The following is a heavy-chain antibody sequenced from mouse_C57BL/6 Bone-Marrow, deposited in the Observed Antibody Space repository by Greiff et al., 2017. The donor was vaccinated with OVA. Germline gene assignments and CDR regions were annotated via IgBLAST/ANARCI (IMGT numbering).Heavy chain of an antibody. CDR1: GFTFTDYY. D-gene: IGHD1-1*01. J-gene: IGHJ1*03. Sequence: EVKVEESGGGLVQPGGSLSLSCAASGFTFTDYYMSWVRQPPGKALEWLGFIRNKANGYTTESSASVKGRFTISRDNSQSSLYLQMNALRAEDSATYYCARYSFGSSYWYFDVWGTGTTVTVSS. V-gene: IGHV7-3*01. CDR3: ARYSFGSSYWYFDV. CDR2: IRNKANGYTT.